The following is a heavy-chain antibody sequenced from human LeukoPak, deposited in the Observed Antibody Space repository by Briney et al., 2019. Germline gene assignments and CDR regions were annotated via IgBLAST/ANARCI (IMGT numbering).Heavy chain of an antibody. CDR3: TRDLDGVSSRSRDKLLNDAFDI. Sequence: GGSLRLSYTASGFTFGDYAMSWVRQAPGKGLEWVGFIRSKAYGGTTEYAASVKGRFTISRDDSKSIAYLQMNSLKTEDTAVYYCTRDLDGVSSRSRDKLLNDAFDIWGQGTMVTVSS. J-gene: IGHJ3*02. CDR1: GFTFGDYA. D-gene: IGHD2-15*01. CDR2: IRSKAYGGTT. V-gene: IGHV3-49*04.